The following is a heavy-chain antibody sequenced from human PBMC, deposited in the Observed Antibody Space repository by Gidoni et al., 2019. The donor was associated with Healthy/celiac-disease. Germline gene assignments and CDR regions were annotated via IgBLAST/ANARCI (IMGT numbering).Heavy chain of an antibody. CDR1: GGSISSYY. Sequence: QVQLQESGPGLVKPPETLSLTCTVSGGSISSYYWSWIRQPPGKGLEWIGYIYYSGSTKYNPSLKSRVTISVDTSKNQFSLKLSYVTAADTAVYYCAREPDADDYYGMDVWGQGTTVTVSS. J-gene: IGHJ6*02. V-gene: IGHV4-59*01. CDR3: AREPDADDYYGMDV. CDR2: IYYSGST.